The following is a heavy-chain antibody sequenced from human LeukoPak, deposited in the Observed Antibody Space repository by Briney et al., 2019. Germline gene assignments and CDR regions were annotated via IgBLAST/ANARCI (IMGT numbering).Heavy chain of an antibody. Sequence: GGSLRLSCAASGFTFSDYWIHWVRQAPGKGLVWVSLIHSDGGTTNYADSVKGRFAMSRDNAKNMVYLQMNSLRVEDTAVYYCARDIYSIAEWGQGTLVTVSS. D-gene: IGHD1-26*01. CDR1: GFTFSDYW. V-gene: IGHV3-74*01. CDR2: IHSDGGTT. CDR3: ARDIYSIAE. J-gene: IGHJ4*02.